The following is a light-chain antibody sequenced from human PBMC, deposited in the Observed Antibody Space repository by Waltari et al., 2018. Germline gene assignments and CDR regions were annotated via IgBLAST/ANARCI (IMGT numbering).Light chain of an antibody. J-gene: IGLJ3*02. CDR1: SSDVGVYNH. Sequence: QSALTQPASVSGSPGQSITISCTGTSSDVGVYNHVSWYQQHPGKAPKLMIYEVSNRPSGVSNRFSGSKSGNTASLTISGLQTEDEAYYYCSSYRSSSIRWVFGGGTTVTVL. CDR2: EVS. V-gene: IGLV2-14*01. CDR3: SSYRSSSIRWV.